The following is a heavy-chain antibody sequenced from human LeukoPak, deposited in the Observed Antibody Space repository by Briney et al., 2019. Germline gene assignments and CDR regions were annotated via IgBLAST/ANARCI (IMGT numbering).Heavy chain of an antibody. Sequence: PSETLSLTCTVSGGSINYWSWIRQPPGKGLEWIGYIYYSGSTSYNPSLKSRVTISVDTSKNQFSLKLSPVTAADTAVYYCVRDHYYDSSGYTFRHWGQGTLVTVSS. V-gene: IGHV4-59*01. J-gene: IGHJ1*01. CDR3: VRDHYYDSSGYTFRH. D-gene: IGHD3-22*01. CDR2: IYYSGST. CDR1: GGSINY.